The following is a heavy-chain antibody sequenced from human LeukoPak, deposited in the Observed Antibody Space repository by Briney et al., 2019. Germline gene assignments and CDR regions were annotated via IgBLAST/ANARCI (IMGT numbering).Heavy chain of an antibody. J-gene: IGHJ4*02. CDR3: AKDVSLTPDGYFDY. D-gene: IGHD3-9*01. CDR1: GFTFDDYA. CDR2: ISWNSGSI. Sequence: PGGSLRLSCAASGFTFDDYAMHWVRHAPGKGLEWVSGISWNSGSIGYADSVKGRFTISRDNAKNSLYLQMNSLRAEDMALYYCAKDVSLTPDGYFDYWGQGTLVTVSS. V-gene: IGHV3-9*03.